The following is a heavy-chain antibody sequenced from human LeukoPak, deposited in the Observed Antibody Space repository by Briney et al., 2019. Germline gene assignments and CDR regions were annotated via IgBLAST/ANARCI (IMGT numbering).Heavy chain of an antibody. CDR1: GGSISSYC. J-gene: IGHJ4*02. Sequence: PSETLSLTCTVSGGSISSYCWSWIRQPAGKGLEWIGRIYTSGSTNYNPSLKSRVTMSVDTSKNQFSLKLSSVTAADTAVYYCASGYDSRTFDYWGQGTLVTVSS. D-gene: IGHD5-12*01. CDR3: ASGYDSRTFDY. V-gene: IGHV4-4*07. CDR2: IYTSGST.